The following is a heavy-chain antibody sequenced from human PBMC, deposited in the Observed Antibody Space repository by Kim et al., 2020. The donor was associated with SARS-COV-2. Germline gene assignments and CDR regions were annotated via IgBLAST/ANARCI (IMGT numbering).Heavy chain of an antibody. V-gene: IGHV1-18*01. Sequence: NYAQKLQGRVTMTTDTSTSTAYMELRSLRSDDTAVYYCARASARDWFDPWGQGTLVTVSS. CDR3: ARASARDWFDP. J-gene: IGHJ5*02.